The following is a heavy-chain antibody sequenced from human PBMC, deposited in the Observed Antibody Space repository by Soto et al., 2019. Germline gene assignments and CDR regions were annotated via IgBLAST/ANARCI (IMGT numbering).Heavy chain of an antibody. CDR2: ISSSGSYI. Sequence: GGSLRLSCAASGFTFSSYSMNWVRQAPGKGLEWVSSISSSGSYIYYADSVKGRSTISRDNAKNSLYLQMNSLRAEDTAVYYCARGTFYYDGGTLPNVVNYPFDIWGQGTKVTVSS. V-gene: IGHV3-21*01. CDR3: ARGTFYYDGGTLPNVVNYPFDI. D-gene: IGHD3-22*01. J-gene: IGHJ3*02. CDR1: GFTFSSYS.